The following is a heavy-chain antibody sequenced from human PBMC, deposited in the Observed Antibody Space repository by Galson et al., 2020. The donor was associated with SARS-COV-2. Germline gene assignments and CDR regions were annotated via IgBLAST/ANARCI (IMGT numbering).Heavy chain of an antibody. Sequence: ETSETLSLTCTVTRGSISGHNRSWIRQPPGKGLEWLGYVTDSGSANYNPSLKSRVTISWDTPKKQFSLKVKSATAADTAVYYCAKLAEGRRTSEDYWGQGTLVTVSS. V-gene: IGHV4-59*08. J-gene: IGHJ4*02. CDR1: RGSISGHN. CDR3: AKLAEGRRTSEDY. D-gene: IGHD3-3*02. CDR2: VTDSGSA.